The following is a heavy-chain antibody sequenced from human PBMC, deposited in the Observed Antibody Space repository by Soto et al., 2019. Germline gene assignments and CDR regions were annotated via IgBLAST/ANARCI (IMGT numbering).Heavy chain of an antibody. V-gene: IGHV3-49*03. D-gene: IGHD2-21*02. CDR3: AREQMTRAYCAGDCYYDFDY. J-gene: IGHJ4*02. CDR1: GFTFGDYA. Sequence: PGGSLRLSCTASGFTFGDYAMSWFRQAPGKGLEWVGFIRSQVYGGTTQYAASVKGRFTISRDDSKSIAYLQMSSLKTEDTAVYYCAREQMTRAYCAGDCYYDFDYWGQGTLVTVSS. CDR2: IRSQVYGGTT.